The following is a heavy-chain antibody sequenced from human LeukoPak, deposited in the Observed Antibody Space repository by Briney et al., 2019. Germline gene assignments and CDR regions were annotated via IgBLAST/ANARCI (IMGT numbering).Heavy chain of an antibody. CDR2: ISGSGGST. J-gene: IGHJ4*02. CDR3: VKAPVKTPVGY. V-gene: IGHV3-23*01. CDR1: GFTFSSYA. D-gene: IGHD4-23*01. Sequence: PGGSLRLSCAASGFTFSSYAMSWVRQAPGKGLEWVSAISGSGGSTYYADSVKGRFTIPRDNSKNTLYLQMNSLRAEDTAVYYCVKAPVKTPVGYWGQGTLVTVSS.